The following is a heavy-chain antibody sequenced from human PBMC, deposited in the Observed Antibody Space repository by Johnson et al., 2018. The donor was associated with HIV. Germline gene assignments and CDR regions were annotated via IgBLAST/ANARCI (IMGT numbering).Heavy chain of an antibody. CDR2: IQFDGSHK. Sequence: VQLVESGGGVVQPGGSLRLTCKASGFSFSNYAIHWVRQAPGKGLEWVTFIQFDGSHKYSADFVKGRFTISGDTSKKSVFLQLNNQRPEDTAVYYCAKGTRESRGAFDVWGQGTLVTVSS. D-gene: IGHD5-24*01. CDR1: GFSFSNYA. V-gene: IGHV3-30*02. CDR3: AKGTRESRGAFDV. J-gene: IGHJ3*01.